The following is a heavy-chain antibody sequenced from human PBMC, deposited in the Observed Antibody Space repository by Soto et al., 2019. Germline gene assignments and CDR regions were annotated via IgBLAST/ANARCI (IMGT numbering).Heavy chain of an antibody. CDR2: IYPGDSDT. V-gene: IGHV5-51*01. Sequence: GESLKISCKGSGYSFTSYWIGWVRQMPGKGLEWMGIIYPGDSDTRYSPSFQGQVTISADKSISTAYLQWSSLKASDTAMYYCARFLYCSGGSCQYYFDYWGQGTLVTVPS. CDR3: ARFLYCSGGSCQYYFDY. CDR1: GYSFTSYW. J-gene: IGHJ4*02. D-gene: IGHD2-15*01.